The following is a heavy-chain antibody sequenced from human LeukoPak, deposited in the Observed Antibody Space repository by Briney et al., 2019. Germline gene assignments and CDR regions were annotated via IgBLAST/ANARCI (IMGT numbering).Heavy chain of an antibody. CDR2: IYHTGSA. D-gene: IGHD7-27*01. CDR1: GVSFSNYY. J-gene: IGHJ3*02. CDR3: ARDTHTHLWGSPPHLAFDI. V-gene: IGHV4-59*01. Sequence: SETLSLTCTVSGVSFSNYYWSWIRQSPGKGLEWIGYIYHTGSANYSPSLKSRVSISIDTSKSQFSLRLISATAADTAVYYCARDTHTHLWGSPPHLAFDIWGQGTMVTVSS.